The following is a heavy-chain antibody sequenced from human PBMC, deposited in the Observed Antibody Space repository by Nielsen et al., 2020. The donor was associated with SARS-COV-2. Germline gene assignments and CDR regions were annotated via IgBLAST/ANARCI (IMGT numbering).Heavy chain of an antibody. CDR1: GFTIEDYA. D-gene: IGHD1-26*01. CDR2: ISSSGSTI. Sequence: GESLKISCAASGFTIEDYAMNWVRQAPGKGLEWVSYISSSGSTIYYADSVKGRFTISRDNAKNSLYLQMNSLRAEDTAVYYCARDLGSGSYYWGQGTLVTVSS. CDR3: ARDLGSGSYY. J-gene: IGHJ4*02. V-gene: IGHV3-48*03.